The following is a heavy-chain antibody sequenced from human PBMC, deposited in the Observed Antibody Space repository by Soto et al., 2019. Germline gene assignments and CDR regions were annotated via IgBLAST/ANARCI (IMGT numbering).Heavy chain of an antibody. Sequence: LKISCQGSGYNFASYWISWVRQMPGKGLEWMGRIDPIDSYTNYSPSFQGHVTISADKSISTAYLQWSSLKASDTAMYYCARRYCSSASCPRNYYGMDVWGQGTTVTVYS. CDR3: ARRYCSSASCPRNYYGMDV. CDR1: GYNFASYW. V-gene: IGHV5-10-1*01. J-gene: IGHJ6*02. D-gene: IGHD2-2*01. CDR2: IDPIDSYT.